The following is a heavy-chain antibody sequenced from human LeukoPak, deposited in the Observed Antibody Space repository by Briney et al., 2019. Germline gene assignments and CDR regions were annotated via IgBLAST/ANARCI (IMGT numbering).Heavy chain of an antibody. V-gene: IGHV3-9*01. CDR1: GFTFSSYA. D-gene: IGHD6-13*01. CDR3: AREPVIATTAIDY. Sequence: GGSLRLSCAASGFTFSSYAMHWVRQAPGKGLEWVSGISWNSGSIGYADSVKGRFTISRDNAKNSLYLQMNSLRAEDTAVYYCAREPVIATTAIDYWGQGTLVTVSS. J-gene: IGHJ4*02. CDR2: ISWNSGSI.